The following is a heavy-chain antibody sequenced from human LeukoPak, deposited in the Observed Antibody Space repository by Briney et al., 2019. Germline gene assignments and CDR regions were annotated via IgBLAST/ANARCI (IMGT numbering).Heavy chain of an antibody. Sequence: SVKVSCKASGYTFTSYDINWVRQATGQGLEWMGGIIPIFGTANYAQKFQGRVTITADKSTSTAYMELSSLRSEDTAVYYCASKGIVGDSSGYYLAHWGQGTLVTVSS. CDR1: GYTFTSYD. V-gene: IGHV1-69*06. D-gene: IGHD3-22*01. CDR2: IIPIFGTA. J-gene: IGHJ4*02. CDR3: ASKGIVGDSSGYYLAH.